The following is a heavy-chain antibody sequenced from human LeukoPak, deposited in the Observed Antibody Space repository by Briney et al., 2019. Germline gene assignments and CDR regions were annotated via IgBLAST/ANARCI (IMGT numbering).Heavy chain of an antibody. J-gene: IGHJ4*02. D-gene: IGHD2/OR15-2a*01. Sequence: SETLSLTCAVYGGSLSGYYWSWIRQPPGKGLEWIGEINHSGSTNYNPSLKSRVTISVDTSKNQFSLKLSSVTAEDTAVYYCAREENISPGGQGTLVTVSS. CDR2: INHSGST. CDR1: GGSLSGYY. CDR3: AREENISP. V-gene: IGHV4-34*01.